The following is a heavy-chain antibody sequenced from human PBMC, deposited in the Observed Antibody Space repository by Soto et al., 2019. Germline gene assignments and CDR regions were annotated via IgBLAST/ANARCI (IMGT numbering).Heavy chain of an antibody. CDR2: ISSHGRDI. CDR1: GFTFTSDS. D-gene: IGHD6-19*01. CDR3: ARGAALAGKLDL. Sequence: EVQLVESGGGPVKPGGSVRLFCEASGFTFTSDSMTWVRQAPGKGLEWVSSISSHGRDIFYADSVKGRFTISRDNAKDSLHLQMNSLTGEDSAVYYCARGAALAGKLDLWGQGTLVTVSS. V-gene: IGHV3-21*06. J-gene: IGHJ4*02.